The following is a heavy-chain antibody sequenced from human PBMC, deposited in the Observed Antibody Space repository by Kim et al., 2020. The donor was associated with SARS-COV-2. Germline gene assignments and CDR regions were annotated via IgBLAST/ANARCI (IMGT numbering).Heavy chain of an antibody. Sequence: KCYVDSEEGRFTVSRNNAKNSVYLQLNGLRAEDTAVYYCARDDGFRSIDHWGQGTLVTVSS. CDR3: ARDDGFRSIDH. D-gene: IGHD6-25*01. V-gene: IGHV3-7*01. CDR2: K. J-gene: IGHJ4*02.